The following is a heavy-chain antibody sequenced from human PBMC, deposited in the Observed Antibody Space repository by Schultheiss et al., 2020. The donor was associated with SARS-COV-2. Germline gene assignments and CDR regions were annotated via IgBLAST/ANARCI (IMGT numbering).Heavy chain of an antibody. CDR3: ARGDRYSSSMSSLDY. J-gene: IGHJ4*02. Sequence: SETLSLTCAVYGGSFSGYYWSWIRQPPGKGLEWIGEINHSGSTNYNPSLKSRVTISVDTSKNQFSLKLSSVTAADTPVYYCARGDRYSSSMSSLDYWGQGTLVTVSS. V-gene: IGHV4-34*01. D-gene: IGHD6-6*01. CDR1: GGSFSGYY. CDR2: INHSGST.